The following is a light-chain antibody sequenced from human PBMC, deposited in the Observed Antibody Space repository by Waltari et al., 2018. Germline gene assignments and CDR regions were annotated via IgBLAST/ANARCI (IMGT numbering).Light chain of an antibody. Sequence: DIQVIQSPSSLSASVGDRVTITCRASQSISDYLNWFQVKPGRAPNLLIYVATGLQSGVPSSFNGSGSGAHFTLTISRLRPEDSASYFCQQNYRAPPTFGQGTKVEI. V-gene: IGKV1-39*01. CDR2: VAT. CDR3: QQNYRAPPT. J-gene: IGKJ1*01. CDR1: QSISDY.